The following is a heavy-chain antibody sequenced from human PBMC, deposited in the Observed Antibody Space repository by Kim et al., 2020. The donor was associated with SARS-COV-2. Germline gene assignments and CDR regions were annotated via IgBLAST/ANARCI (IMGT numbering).Heavy chain of an antibody. V-gene: IGHV3-30*04. Sequence: GGSLRLSCAASGFTFSSYAMHWVRQAPGKGLEWVAVISYDGSNKYYADSVKGRFTISRDNSKNTLYLQMNSLRAEDTAVYYCARDAHSQLWTVGYYYYGMDVWGQGTTVTVSS. D-gene: IGHD5-18*01. CDR1: GFTFSSYA. J-gene: IGHJ6*02. CDR2: ISYDGSNK. CDR3: ARDAHSQLWTVGYYYYGMDV.